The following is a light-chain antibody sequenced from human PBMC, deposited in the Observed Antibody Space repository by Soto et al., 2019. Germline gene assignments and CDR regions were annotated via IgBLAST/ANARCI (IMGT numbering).Light chain of an antibody. J-gene: IGKJ5*01. Sequence: ENVFTQSPGNLSLSPGERATLSLRASQSVSSSYLAWYQQKPGQAPRLLVYGASSRATGIPDRFSGSGSGTDFTLTISRLEPEDFAVYYCQQYGSSQITFGQGTRLEIK. CDR1: QSVSSSY. CDR3: QQYGSSQIT. CDR2: GAS. V-gene: IGKV3-20*01.